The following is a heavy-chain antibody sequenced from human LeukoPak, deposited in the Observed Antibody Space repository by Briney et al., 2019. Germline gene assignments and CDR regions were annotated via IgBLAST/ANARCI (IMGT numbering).Heavy chain of an antibody. V-gene: IGHV3-49*04. J-gene: IGHJ4*02. CDR3: IRWPY. Sequence: PGGSLRLSCTASGFTFGDYAMNWVRQAPGKGLEWVGFIRSKAYGGTTEYAASVRGRFTISGDDSKSIAYLQMNSLKTEDTAVYYCIRWPYWGQGTLVTVSS. CDR2: IRSKAYGGTT. CDR1: GFTFGDYA.